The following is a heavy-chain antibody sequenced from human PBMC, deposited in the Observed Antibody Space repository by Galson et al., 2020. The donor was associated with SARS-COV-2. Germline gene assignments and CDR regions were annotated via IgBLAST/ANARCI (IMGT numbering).Heavy chain of an antibody. Sequence: TGGSLRLSCAASGFTFSSYGMHWVRQAPGKGLEWVAVISYDVSNKYYADSVKGRFTISRDNSKNTLYLQMNSLRAEDTAVYYCAKEGWIQLWLRGHWYFDLWGRGTLVTVSS. CDR2: ISYDVSNK. J-gene: IGHJ2*01. V-gene: IGHV3-30*18. CDR3: AKEGWIQLWLRGHWYFDL. CDR1: GFTFSSYG. D-gene: IGHD5-18*01.